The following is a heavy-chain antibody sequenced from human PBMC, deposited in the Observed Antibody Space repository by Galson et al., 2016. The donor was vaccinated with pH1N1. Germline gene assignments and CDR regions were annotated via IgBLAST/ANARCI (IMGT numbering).Heavy chain of an antibody. CDR3: AKRRGDWDAFDV. V-gene: IGHV4-59*01. CDR2: IYFSGRT. Sequence: TLSLTCIVSGDSINSYYWSWIRQPPGKGLEWIAYIYFSGRTNYNPSLKSRVTISVDRSKNHFSLNVNSVTAADTAVYYCAKRRGDWDAFDVWGQGTMVTISS. J-gene: IGHJ3*01. D-gene: IGHD2-21*02. CDR1: GDSINSYY.